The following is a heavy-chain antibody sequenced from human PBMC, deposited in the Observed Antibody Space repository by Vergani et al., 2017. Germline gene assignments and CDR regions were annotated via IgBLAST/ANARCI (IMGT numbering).Heavy chain of an antibody. CDR2: ILGSGTA. V-gene: IGHV4-61*02. Sequence: QVQLQESGPGLVKPSQTLSLTCTVSGASMSSVGYYWTWIRQSAGKRLEWIGDILGSGTAHYNPSFQGRVSMSVATSKNQFSLKLSSVNAADTAVYYCGRGSRAAVYSGPDSWGQGTRVSVSS. CDR1: GASMSSVGYY. CDR3: GRGSRAAVYSGPDS. J-gene: IGHJ4*02. D-gene: IGHD6-13*01.